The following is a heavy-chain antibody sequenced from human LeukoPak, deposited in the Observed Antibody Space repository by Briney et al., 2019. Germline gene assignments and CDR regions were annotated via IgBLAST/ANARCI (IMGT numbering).Heavy chain of an antibody. CDR1: GYTLTSYG. CDR3: ARGHCTNGVCFNYFDY. J-gene: IGHJ4*02. V-gene: IGHV1-69*04. CDR2: IIPILGIA. Sequence: EASVKVSCKAFGYTLTSYGISWVRQAPGQGLEWMGRIIPILGIANYAQKFQGRVTITADKSTSTAYMELSSLRSEDTAVYYCARGHCTNGVCFNYFDYWGQGTLVTVSS. D-gene: IGHD2-8*01.